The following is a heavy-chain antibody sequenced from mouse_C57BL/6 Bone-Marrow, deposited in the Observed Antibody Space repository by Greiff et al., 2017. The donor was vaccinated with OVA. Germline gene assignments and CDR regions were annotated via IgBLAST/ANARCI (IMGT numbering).Heavy chain of an antibody. J-gene: IGHJ4*01. D-gene: IGHD2-1*01. CDR2: ISSGGDYI. V-gene: IGHV5-9-1*02. CDR3: TRLLDAMDY. Sequence: VESGDGLVKPGGSLKLSCSASGFTFSSYAMSWVRQTPEKRLEWVAYISSGGDYIYYADTVKGRFTISRDNARNTLYLQMSSLKSEDTAMYYCTRLLDAMDYWGQGTSVTVSS. CDR1: GFTFSSYA.